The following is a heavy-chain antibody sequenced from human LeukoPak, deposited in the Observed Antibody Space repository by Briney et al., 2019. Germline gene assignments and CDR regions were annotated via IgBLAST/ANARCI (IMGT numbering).Heavy chain of an antibody. Sequence: PGGSLRLSCAASGFTFRTYGMSWVRQAPGKGLEWVSYISSSGSTIYYADSVKGRFTISRDNAKNSLYLQMNSLRAEDTAVYYCASGRDGYNLVDYWGQGTLVTVSS. D-gene: IGHD5-24*01. V-gene: IGHV3-48*04. CDR3: ASGRDGYNLVDY. CDR2: ISSSGSTI. J-gene: IGHJ4*02. CDR1: GFTFRTYG.